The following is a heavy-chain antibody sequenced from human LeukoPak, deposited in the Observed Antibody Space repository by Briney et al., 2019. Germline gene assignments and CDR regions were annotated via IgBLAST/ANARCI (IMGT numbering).Heavy chain of an antibody. Sequence: GRSLRLSCADSGFTFYDYYMSWIRQAPGKGLESVSYISSSSSYTNYADSVKGRFTITRDNTKNALYLQMNSLRAEDTAVYYCARDRGYSSGWGIDYLGQGTLVTVSS. J-gene: IGHJ4*02. CDR3: ARDRGYSSGWGIDY. CDR1: GFTFYDYY. V-gene: IGHV3-11*05. D-gene: IGHD6-19*01. CDR2: ISSSSSYT.